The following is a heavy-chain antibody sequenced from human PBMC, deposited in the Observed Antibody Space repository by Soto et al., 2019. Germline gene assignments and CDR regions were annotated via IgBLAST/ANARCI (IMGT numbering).Heavy chain of an antibody. Sequence: QVQLQESGPGLVKPSETLSLICTVSGGSISSYYWNWIRQPAGKGLEGIGRIYTSGNTNYNPSLKSRVTMSVDTSKNHFSLKLTSVSAADTAIYYCARAPTYVWGSYRYEMGWFDPWGQGTLVIVSS. D-gene: IGHD3-16*02. V-gene: IGHV4-4*07. CDR3: ARAPTYVWGSYRYEMGWFDP. CDR1: GGSISSYY. CDR2: IYTSGNT. J-gene: IGHJ5*02.